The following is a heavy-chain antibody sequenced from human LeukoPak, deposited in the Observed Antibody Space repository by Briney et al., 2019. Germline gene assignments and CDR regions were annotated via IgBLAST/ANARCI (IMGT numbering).Heavy chain of an antibody. D-gene: IGHD3-9*01. V-gene: IGHV1-8*02. CDR3: ARATYYDILTGYPLGYYYGMDV. CDR1: GYTFTSYD. Sequence: GASVKVSCKASGYTFTSYDINWVRQATGQGLEWMGWMNPNSGNTGYAQKLQGRVTMTTDTSTSTAYMELRSLRSDDTAVYYCARATYYDILTGYPLGYYYGMDVWGQGTTVTVSS. CDR2: MNPNSGNT. J-gene: IGHJ6*02.